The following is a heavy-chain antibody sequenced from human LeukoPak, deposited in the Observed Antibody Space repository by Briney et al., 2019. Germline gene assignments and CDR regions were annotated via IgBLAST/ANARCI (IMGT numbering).Heavy chain of an antibody. V-gene: IGHV3-30*02. Sequence: PGGSLRLSCAASGFTFSSYGMHWVRQAPGKGLEWVAFIRYDGSNKYYADSVKGRFTISRDNSKNTLYLQVNSLRAEDTAVYYCAKDRGDFWSGSNFDYWGQGTLVTVSS. CDR1: GFTFSSYG. D-gene: IGHD3-3*01. J-gene: IGHJ4*02. CDR2: IRYDGSNK. CDR3: AKDRGDFWSGSNFDY.